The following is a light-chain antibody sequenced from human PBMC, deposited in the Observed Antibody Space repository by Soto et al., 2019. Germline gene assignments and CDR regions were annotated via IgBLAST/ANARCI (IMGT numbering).Light chain of an antibody. CDR3: QQYSTYPYI. Sequence: DIQMTQSPSTLSASVGDRVTITCRASQSINRWLAWYQQKPGKAPKLLIYKASTLESGVPSRFSGGGLGTEFSLNITSLQPDDFATYYCQQYSTYPYIFGQGTKV. V-gene: IGKV1-5*03. CDR2: KAS. CDR1: QSINRW. J-gene: IGKJ2*01.